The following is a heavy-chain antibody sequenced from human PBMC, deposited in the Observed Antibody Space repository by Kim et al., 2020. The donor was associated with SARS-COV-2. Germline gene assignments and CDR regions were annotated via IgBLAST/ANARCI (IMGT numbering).Heavy chain of an antibody. Sequence: SETLSLTCAVYGGSFSGYYWSWIRQPPGKGLEWIGEINHSGSTNYNPSLKSRVTISVDTSKNQFSLKLSSVTAADTAVYYCARAKGIAAAGTSTSGWYFDLWGRGTLVTVSS. J-gene: IGHJ2*01. V-gene: IGHV4-34*01. CDR1: GGSFSGYY. D-gene: IGHD6-13*01. CDR3: ARAKGIAAAGTSTSGWYFDL. CDR2: INHSGST.